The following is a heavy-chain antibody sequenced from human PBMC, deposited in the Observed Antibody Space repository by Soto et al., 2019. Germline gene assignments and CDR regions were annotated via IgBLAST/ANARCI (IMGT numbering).Heavy chain of an antibody. CDR2: ISLSGNT. V-gene: IGHV4-4*02. Sequence: SETLSLTCAFSVGSITNTDWWTWVRQPPGMGLEWVGDISLSGNTNYNPSLEGRAAISLDKSRNQFSLILNSVTAADTAVYYCASRGSSGTFWGQGTLVTVSS. J-gene: IGHJ4*02. CDR1: VGSITNTDW. CDR3: ASRGSSGTF. D-gene: IGHD3-22*01.